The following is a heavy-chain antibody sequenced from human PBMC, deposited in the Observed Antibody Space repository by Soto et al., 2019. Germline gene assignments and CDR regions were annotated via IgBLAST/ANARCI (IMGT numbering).Heavy chain of an antibody. CDR3: AYRRRVDYYDFWSGYSGGTFDY. Sequence: QITLRESGPTLVRPTQTLTLTCTFSGFSLSTDGVGVGWIRQPPGKALEWLALIYWDGDRRYTPSLKSRLTITKDTSKNQVVLTMTDMDPVDTATFYCAYRRRVDYYDFWSGYSGGTFDYWGQGTLVTVSS. J-gene: IGHJ4*02. CDR1: GFSLSTDGVG. D-gene: IGHD3-3*01. V-gene: IGHV2-5*02. CDR2: IYWDGDR.